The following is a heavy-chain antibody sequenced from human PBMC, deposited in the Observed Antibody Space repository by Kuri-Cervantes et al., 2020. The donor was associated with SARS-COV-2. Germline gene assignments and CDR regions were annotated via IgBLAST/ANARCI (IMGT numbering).Heavy chain of an antibody. CDR3: AKDRVGVQDF. J-gene: IGHJ4*02. Sequence: GGSLRLSCAAYGFNFSRTDMHWVRQAQGKGLERVAVISHEGKNKKSIASGKNQFTISRDNSQNTLCLHMKSLRSEDTAMYYCAKDRVGVQDFWGQGTLVTVSS. CDR2: ISHEGKNK. D-gene: IGHD2-21*01. V-gene: IGHV3-30*18. CDR1: GFNFSRTD.